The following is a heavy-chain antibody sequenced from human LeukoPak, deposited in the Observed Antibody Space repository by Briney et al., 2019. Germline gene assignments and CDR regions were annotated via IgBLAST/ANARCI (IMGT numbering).Heavy chain of an antibody. CDR3: ARALWSSSGPYYYGMDV. J-gene: IGHJ6*02. CDR2: IWYDGSNK. Sequence: GGSLRLSCAASGFTFSSYGMHWVRQAPGKGLEWVAVIWYDGSNKYYPDSVKGRFTISRDNSKNTLYLQMNSLRAEDTAVYYCARALWSSSGPYYYGMDVWGQGTTVTVSS. V-gene: IGHV3-33*01. D-gene: IGHD6-13*01. CDR1: GFTFSSYG.